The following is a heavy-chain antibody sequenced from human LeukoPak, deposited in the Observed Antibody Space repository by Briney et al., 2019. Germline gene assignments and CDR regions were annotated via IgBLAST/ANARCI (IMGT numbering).Heavy chain of an antibody. CDR2: IHDSGST. CDR1: GGSISGYY. Sequence: SETLSLTCVVSGGSISGYYLSWIRQVPGRGLERIGFIHDSGSTSYNPSLKSRVTMSVDTSKNQFSLNLSSVTAADTAVYFCARESEWSGFFVFWGQGTLVTVSS. D-gene: IGHD3-3*01. CDR3: ARESEWSGFFVF. V-gene: IGHV4-59*01. J-gene: IGHJ4*02.